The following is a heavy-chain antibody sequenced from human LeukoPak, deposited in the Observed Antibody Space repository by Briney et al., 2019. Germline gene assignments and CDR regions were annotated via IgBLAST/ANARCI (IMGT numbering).Heavy chain of an antibody. CDR2: ISSSNNYI. J-gene: IGHJ4*02. Sequence: GGSLRLSCAASGFTFSNYNMNWVRQALGKGLEWVSSISSSNNYIYYADSVKGRFTISRDNAKNSLYLQMNSLRAEDTAVYYCARRSPNYYFDYWGQGTPVTVSS. CDR1: GFTFSNYN. V-gene: IGHV3-21*01. CDR3: ARRSPNYYFDY.